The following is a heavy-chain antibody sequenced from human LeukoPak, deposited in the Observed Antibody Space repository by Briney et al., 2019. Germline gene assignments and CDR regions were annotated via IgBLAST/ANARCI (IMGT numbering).Heavy chain of an antibody. V-gene: IGHV4-34*01. D-gene: IGHD3-22*01. CDR1: GGSFSGYY. CDR3: ATGGDYYDSSGYNYYYYMDV. J-gene: IGHJ6*03. CDR2: INHSGST. Sequence: SETPSLTCAVYGGSFSGYYWSWIRQPPGKGLEWIGEINHSGSTNYNPSLKSRVTISVDTSKNQFSLKLSSVTAADTAVYYCATGGDYYDSSGYNYYYYMDVWGKGTTVTISS.